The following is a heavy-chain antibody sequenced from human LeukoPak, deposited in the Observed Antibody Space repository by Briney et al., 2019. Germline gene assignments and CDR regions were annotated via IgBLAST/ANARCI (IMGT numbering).Heavy chain of an antibody. D-gene: IGHD6-13*01. CDR1: GGSVSGYY. J-gene: IGHJ1*01. Sequence: SETLSLTCAVYGGSVSGYYWSWIRQPPGKGLEWIGEINHSGSTNYNPSLKSRVTISVDTSKNQFSLKLSSVTAADTAVYYCARGLAAAGKYFQHWGQGTLVTVSS. CDR3: ARGLAAAGKYFQH. CDR2: INHSGST. V-gene: IGHV4-34*01.